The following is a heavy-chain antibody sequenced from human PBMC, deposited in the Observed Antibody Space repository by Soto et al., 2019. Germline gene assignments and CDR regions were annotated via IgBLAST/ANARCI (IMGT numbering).Heavy chain of an antibody. CDR3: ARGACWSYPLQYYYSSGMDV. D-gene: IGHD1-26*01. CDR1: GFIFSSYG. V-gene: IGHV3-33*01. J-gene: IGHJ6*02. Sequence: QVQLVESGGGVVQPGRSLRLSCAASGFIFSSYGMHWVRQAPGKGLEWVAIILSDGTNKYYADSVKGRFTISRDNSKNTLYLQMDSLRAEETAVYYCARGACWSYPLQYYYSSGMDVCGQGTTVTVSS. CDR2: ILSDGTNK.